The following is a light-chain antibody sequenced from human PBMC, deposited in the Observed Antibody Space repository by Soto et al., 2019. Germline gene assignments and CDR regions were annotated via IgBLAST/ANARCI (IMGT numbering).Light chain of an antibody. V-gene: IGKV3-15*01. CDR2: GAS. CDR3: QQYTNWPPIP. Sequence: EIGLTQTPATLSVSPGERATLSCRASQSVGSNLAWFQQKPGQAPSLLIYGASTRATGVPARFSGSGSGADFTLTISSLQSEDFAVYYCQQYTNWPPIPFGQGTRLEI. J-gene: IGKJ5*01. CDR1: QSVGSN.